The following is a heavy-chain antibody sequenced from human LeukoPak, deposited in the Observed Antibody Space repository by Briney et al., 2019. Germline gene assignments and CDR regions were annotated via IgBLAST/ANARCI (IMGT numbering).Heavy chain of an antibody. CDR1: GYTSTVHY. V-gene: IGHV1-2*02. CDR3: ARDHDYGPDY. D-gene: IGHD4/OR15-4a*01. CDR2: IKPDSGAT. Sequence: ASLKVSCKASGYTSTVHYLHWLRQAPGQGLEWMGWIKPDSGATNFAQNFQGRVTMTSDTSINTAYMELSSLTSDDKAMYYCARDHDYGPDYWGQGTLVTVSA. J-gene: IGHJ4*02.